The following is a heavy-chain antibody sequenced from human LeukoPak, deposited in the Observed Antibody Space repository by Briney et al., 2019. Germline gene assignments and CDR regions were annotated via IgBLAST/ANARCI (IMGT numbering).Heavy chain of an antibody. D-gene: IGHD6-19*01. J-gene: IGHJ6*03. Sequence: GGSLRLSCAASGFTFDDYAMHWVRQALGKGLEWVSGINWNSGNIDYADSVKGRFTISRDNAKNSLYLQMNSLKAEDTAVYYCAKDPRYSSGWYLNYYYYMDVWGKGTTVTISS. CDR2: INWNSGNI. CDR3: AKDPRYSSGWYLNYYYYMDV. CDR1: GFTFDDYA. V-gene: IGHV3-9*01.